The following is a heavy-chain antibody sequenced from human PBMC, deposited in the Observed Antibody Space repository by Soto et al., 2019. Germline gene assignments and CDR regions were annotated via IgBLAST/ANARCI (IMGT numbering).Heavy chain of an antibody. V-gene: IGHV1-8*01. CDR3: ARAYVAGSFDF. D-gene: IGHD3-10*02. CDR1: GYTFRSYD. J-gene: IGHJ5*01. CDR2: VNPNTGNT. Sequence: QVQLVQSGAEVKKPGASVKVSCTASGYTFRSYDIHWVRQATGQGLEWMGWVNPNTGNTGYAQRFQGRVTMTRDISKSTAYMELSRLTSEDTTIYYCARAYVAGSFDFWGPGTLVSVSS.